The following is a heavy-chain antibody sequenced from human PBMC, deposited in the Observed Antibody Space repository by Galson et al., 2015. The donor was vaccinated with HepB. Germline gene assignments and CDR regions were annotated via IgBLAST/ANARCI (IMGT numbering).Heavy chain of an antibody. D-gene: IGHD3-16*01. CDR1: GFSLSTSGAG. J-gene: IGHJ6*02. CDR2: IYWDDDK. CDR3: AYSLISAFGGALDV. V-gene: IGHV2-5*02. Sequence: PALVKPTQTLTLTCSFSGFSLSTSGAGVGWIRQPPGKALEWLALIYWDDDKRYSPSLKTRLTITKDTSKNQVVLTMTNMDPVDTATYYCAYSLISAFGGALDVWGQGTTVTVSS.